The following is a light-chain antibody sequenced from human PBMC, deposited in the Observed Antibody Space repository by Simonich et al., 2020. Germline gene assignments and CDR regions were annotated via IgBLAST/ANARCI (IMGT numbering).Light chain of an antibody. CDR2: KDS. J-gene: IGLJ1*01. Sequence: SYVLTQPPSVSVAPGKTARITCGGNNIGSKSVHWYQQKPGQAPVLVIYKDSERPSGIPERFSGSSSGTTVTLTISGVQAEDEADYYCQSADSSGTYLYVFGTGTKVTVL. CDR3: QSADSSGTYLYV. V-gene: IGLV3-25*03. CDR1: NIGSKS.